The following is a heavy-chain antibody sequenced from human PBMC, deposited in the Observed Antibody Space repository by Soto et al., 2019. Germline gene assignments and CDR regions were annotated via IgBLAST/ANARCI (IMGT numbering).Heavy chain of an antibody. V-gene: IGHV1-69*04. CDR2: ISPHIGIA. CDR1: GYTFTSYG. Sequence: GASVKVSCKASGYTFTSYGISWVLQAPGQGLEWMGRISPHIGIANYAQKFQGRVTITADKSTSTAYMELSSLRSEDTAVYYCATTNMVRGEFDYWGQGTLVTVSS. J-gene: IGHJ4*02. D-gene: IGHD3-10*01. CDR3: ATTNMVRGEFDY.